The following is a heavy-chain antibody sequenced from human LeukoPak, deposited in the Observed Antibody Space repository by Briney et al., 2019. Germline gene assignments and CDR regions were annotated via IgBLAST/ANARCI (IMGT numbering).Heavy chain of an antibody. CDR1: GFTFSSFA. CDR2: IRGDGAGT. D-gene: IGHD3-10*01. J-gene: IGHJ4*02. Sequence: GGSLRLSCEGSGFTFSSFAMSWVRQAPGKGLEWVSLIRGDGAGTYYADSVKDRFTISRDNSKNTLYLQMNSLRAEDTAVYYRARTEYGSGSLPLIDYLGQGTLVTVSS. CDR3: ARTEYGSGSLPLIDY. V-gene: IGHV3-23*01.